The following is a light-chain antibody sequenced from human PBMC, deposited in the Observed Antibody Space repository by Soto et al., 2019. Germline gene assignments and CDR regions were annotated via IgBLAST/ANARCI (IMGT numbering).Light chain of an antibody. CDR3: QHRSNWPIYT. Sequence: EIVLTQSPCTLSLSPGERATLSCRASQSISRSLAWYQQKPGQAPRLLIYDIFTRATGIPARFSGSGSGTDFTLTISSLEPEDFAVYYCQHRSNWPIYTFGQGTKLEIK. J-gene: IGKJ2*01. CDR1: QSISRS. V-gene: IGKV3-11*01. CDR2: DIF.